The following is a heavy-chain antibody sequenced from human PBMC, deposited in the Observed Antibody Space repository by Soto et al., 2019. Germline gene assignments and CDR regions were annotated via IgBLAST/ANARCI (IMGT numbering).Heavy chain of an antibody. V-gene: IGHV3-30*18. D-gene: IGHD3-10*01. CDR3: AKELERGVASLDY. Sequence: QVQLVESGGGVVQPGRSLRLSCVASGFSFNRLGMHWVRQAPGKGLEWVAVISYDESNKFYADSVNGRFTISRDNSKNTLDLQMNSLRAEDTAVYYCAKELERGVASLDYWVQGNLVTVSS. CDR2: ISYDESNK. J-gene: IGHJ4*02. CDR1: GFSFNRLG.